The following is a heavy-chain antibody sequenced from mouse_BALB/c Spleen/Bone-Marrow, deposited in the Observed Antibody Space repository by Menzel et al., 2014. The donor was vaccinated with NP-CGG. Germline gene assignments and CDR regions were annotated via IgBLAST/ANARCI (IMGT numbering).Heavy chain of an antibody. CDR3: AGRGYYAMDY. CDR2: INPDSSTI. V-gene: IGHV4-1*02. Sequence: EVQLVESGGGLVQPGGSLKLSCAASGFDFSRYWMSWVRQAPGKGLEWIGEINPDSSTIYYTPSLKDKFIISRDNAKNTLYLQMSKVRSEDTALYYCAGRGYYAMDYWGQGSSVTVSS. J-gene: IGHJ4*01. CDR1: GFDFSRYW.